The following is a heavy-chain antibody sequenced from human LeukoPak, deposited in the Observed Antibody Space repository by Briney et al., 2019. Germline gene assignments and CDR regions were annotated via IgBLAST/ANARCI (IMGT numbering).Heavy chain of an antibody. Sequence: PGGSLRLSCAASGFTFSSYSMNWVRQAPGKGLEWVGRIKSKTDGGTTDYAAPVKGRFTISRDDSKNTLYLQMNSLKTEDTAVYYCSTTYYYDSSEGYWGQGTLVTVSS. CDR3: STTYYYDSSEGY. J-gene: IGHJ4*02. V-gene: IGHV3-15*07. D-gene: IGHD3-22*01. CDR1: GFTFSSYS. CDR2: IKSKTDGGTT.